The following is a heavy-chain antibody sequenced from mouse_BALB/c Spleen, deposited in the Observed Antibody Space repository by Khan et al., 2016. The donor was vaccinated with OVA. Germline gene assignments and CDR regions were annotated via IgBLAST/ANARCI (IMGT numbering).Heavy chain of an antibody. J-gene: IGHJ3*01. CDR3: ARDYWFAY. CDR1: GFTFSNYG. V-gene: IGHV5-6-5*01. Sequence: EVELVESGGGLVKPGGSLKLSCAASGFTFSNYGVSWVRQTPEKRLEWVASISSGDTTYYPDSVKGRFTISRDNARNILYLQMSSLRSEDTAMYYCARDYWFAYGGKGTLVTVSA. CDR2: ISSGDTT.